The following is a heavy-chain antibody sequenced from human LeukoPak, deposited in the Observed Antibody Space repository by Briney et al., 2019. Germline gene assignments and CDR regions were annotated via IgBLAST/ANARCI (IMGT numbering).Heavy chain of an antibody. J-gene: IGHJ6*02. Sequence: ASVNVSCKASGYTFTSYYMHWVRPAPGQGLERMGIINPSGGSTSYAQKFQGRVTMTRDTSTSTVYMELSSLRSEDTAVYYCAREAAAIDYYYYGMDVWGQGTTVTVSS. CDR1: GYTFTSYY. D-gene: IGHD2-2*01. CDR3: AREAAAIDYYYYGMDV. CDR2: INPSGGST. V-gene: IGHV1-46*01.